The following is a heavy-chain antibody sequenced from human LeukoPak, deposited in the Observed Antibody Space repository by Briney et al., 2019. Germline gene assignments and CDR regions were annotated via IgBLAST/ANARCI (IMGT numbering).Heavy chain of an antibody. Sequence: SETLSLTCTVPGGSISSSSYYWGWIRQPPGKGLEWIGSIYYSGSTYYNPSLKSRVTISVDTSKNQFSLKLSSVTAADTAVYYCATPRFGELFLNYWGQGTLVTVSS. CDR2: IYYSGST. CDR3: ATPRFGELFLNY. V-gene: IGHV4-39*01. CDR1: GGSISSSSYY. J-gene: IGHJ4*02. D-gene: IGHD3-10*02.